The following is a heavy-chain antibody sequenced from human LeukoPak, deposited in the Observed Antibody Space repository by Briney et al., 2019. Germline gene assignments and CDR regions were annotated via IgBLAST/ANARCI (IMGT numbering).Heavy chain of an antibody. J-gene: IGHJ4*02. V-gene: IGHV4-59*12. Sequence: PSETLSLTCTVSGGSISSYYWSWIRQPPGKGLEWIGYIYYSGSTNYNPSLKSRVTISVDTSKNQFSLKLSSVTAADTAVYYCARDSGVKGLRLIKYNYWGQGTLVTVSS. CDR3: ARDSGVKGLRLIKYNY. CDR2: IYYSGST. CDR1: GGSISSYY. D-gene: IGHD5-12*01.